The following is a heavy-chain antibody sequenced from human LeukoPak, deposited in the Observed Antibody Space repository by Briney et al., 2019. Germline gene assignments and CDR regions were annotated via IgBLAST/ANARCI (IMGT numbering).Heavy chain of an antibody. CDR3: ARSVPDYTRFDY. CDR1: GFTFSSYA. V-gene: IGHV3-64D*06. Sequence: AGGSLRLSCSASGFTFSSYAMHWVRQAPGKGLEYVSAISSNGGSTYYADSVKGRFTISRDNSKNTLYLQMSSLRAEDTALYFCARSVPDYTRFDYWGQGALVTVSS. CDR2: ISSNGGST. J-gene: IGHJ4*02. D-gene: IGHD4-11*01.